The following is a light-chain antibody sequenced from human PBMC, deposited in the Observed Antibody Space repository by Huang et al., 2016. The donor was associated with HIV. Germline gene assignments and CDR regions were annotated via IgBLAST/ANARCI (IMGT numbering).Light chain of an antibody. J-gene: IGKJ4*01. V-gene: IGKV2D-29*01. CDR1: QPRLQSDGHIN. CDR2: DVS. CDR3: AQNTQFPIT. Sequence: DIVMTQTSSLSVSPGQSASISCNSSQPRLQSDGHINLSWYLQKPGQPPQLLMYDVSHRFSGVPDRISGSGSGTRFTLSISRIEAGDIGIYYCAQNTQFPITFGGGTRVDIK.